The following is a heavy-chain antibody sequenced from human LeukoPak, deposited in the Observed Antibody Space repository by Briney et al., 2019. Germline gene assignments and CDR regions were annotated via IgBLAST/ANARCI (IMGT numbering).Heavy chain of an antibody. V-gene: IGHV3-53*01. J-gene: IGHJ4*02. CDR3: ARMFGGNYYGYYFDY. CDR1: GFTVNNYY. CDR2: LYSGGMT. Sequence: PGGSLRLSCAASGFTVNNYYMPWVRQAPGKGLECVSILYSGGMTYYADSVKGRFTISTDTSKNTVNLQMNSLRAEDTAIYYCARMFGGNYYGYYFDYWGQGSMLTVSS. D-gene: IGHD1-26*01.